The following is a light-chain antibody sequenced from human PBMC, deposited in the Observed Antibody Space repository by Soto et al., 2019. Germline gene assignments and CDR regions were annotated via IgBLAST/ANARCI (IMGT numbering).Light chain of an antibody. V-gene: IGLV1-40*01. CDR1: SSNIGAGYE. Sequence: SVLTQPPSVSEAPGQRVTISCTGSSSNIGAGYEAHWYQQVPGTAPKLLIYENKNRPSGVPDRFSGSKSGTSASLAITGLQAEDEAEYYCQSYDSSLSGYVFGTGTKLTVL. CDR3: QSYDSSLSGYV. CDR2: ENK. J-gene: IGLJ1*01.